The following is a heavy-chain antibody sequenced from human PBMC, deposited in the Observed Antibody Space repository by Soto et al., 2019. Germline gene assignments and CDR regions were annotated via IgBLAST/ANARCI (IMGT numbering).Heavy chain of an antibody. CDR1: GYRFPSFG. V-gene: IGHV1-18*01. D-gene: IGHD4-17*01. CDR3: ARVRFGDAVDY. CDR2: VNPDNHNT. J-gene: IGHJ4*02. Sequence: QVQLVQSGPEVKKPGASVKVSCEVSGYRFPSFGINWVRQAPGQGLEWVGWVNPDNHNTNYAQNLQQRVSLTTDTSTNTAFLELRDLTSDDTAVYYCARVRFGDAVDYWGQGTLGTVAS.